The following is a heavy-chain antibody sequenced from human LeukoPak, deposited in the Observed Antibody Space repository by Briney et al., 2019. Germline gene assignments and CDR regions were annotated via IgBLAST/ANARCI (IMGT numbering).Heavy chain of an antibody. CDR3: ARVPSRAFPAGNWFDP. CDR2: FDIEDVET. Sequence: ASVKVSCKVSGYALSESSIHWVRQTPGEGFEWLGGFDIEDVETAYAQKFRGRLTMTEDTSTDTAYMELINLRSDDTAVYYCARVPSRAFPAGNWFDPWGQGTLVTVSS. V-gene: IGHV1-24*01. CDR1: GYALSESS. D-gene: IGHD3-10*01. J-gene: IGHJ5*02.